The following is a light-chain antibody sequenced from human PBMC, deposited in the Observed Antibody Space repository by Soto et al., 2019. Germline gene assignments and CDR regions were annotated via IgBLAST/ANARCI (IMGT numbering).Light chain of an antibody. CDR2: KVS. J-gene: IGLJ3*02. CDR3: CSYTRSYTWV. CDR1: SSDVGDGDF. Sequence: QSALTQPASVSGSPRQSITISCTGTSSDVGDGDFVSWYQQRLGNAPKLMIYKVSNRPSGVSNRFSGSKSGNTASLTISGLQAEDEADYYCCSYTRSYTWVFGGGTKLTVL. V-gene: IGLV2-14*01.